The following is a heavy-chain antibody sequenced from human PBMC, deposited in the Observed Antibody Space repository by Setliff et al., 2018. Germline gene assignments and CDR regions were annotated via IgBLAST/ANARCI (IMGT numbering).Heavy chain of an antibody. CDR3: ARGGPGYYYFVDV. D-gene: IGHD2-15*01. CDR1: GYTFGSHA. J-gene: IGHJ6*04. Sequence: ASVKVSCKASGYTFGSHAMHWVRQAPGQGLEWMGWINAVNGVTEYSQDFRGRITISRDTTASTAYIELSSLKTEDMSGYYCARGGPGYYYFVDVWGKGTTVTVSS. CDR2: INAVNGVT. V-gene: IGHV1-3*03.